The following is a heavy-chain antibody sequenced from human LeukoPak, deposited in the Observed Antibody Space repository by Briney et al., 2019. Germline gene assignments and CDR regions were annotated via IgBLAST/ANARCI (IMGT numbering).Heavy chain of an antibody. CDR3: ARSITMVRGVIGGTIDY. D-gene: IGHD3-10*01. V-gene: IGHV1-2*02. CDR1: GYTFTGYY. CDR2: INPNSGGT. J-gene: IGHJ4*02. Sequence: ASVKVSCKASGYTFTGYYMHWVRQAPGQGLEWMGWINPNSGGTNYAQKFQGRVTMTRDTSISTAYMELSRLRSDDTAVYYCARSITMVRGVIGGTIDYWGQGTLVTVSS.